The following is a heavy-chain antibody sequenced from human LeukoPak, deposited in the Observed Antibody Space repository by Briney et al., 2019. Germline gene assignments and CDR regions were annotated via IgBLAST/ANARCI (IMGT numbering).Heavy chain of an antibody. CDR3: ARSNGTWRYFFDS. CDR2: VFYTGTT. J-gene: IGHJ4*02. CDR1: GDSVSSGDYY. D-gene: IGHD1-14*01. V-gene: IGHV4-30-2*03. Sequence: PSQTLSLTCTVSGDSVSSGDYYWSWIRQPPGKRLEWIGSVFYTGTTYCNPSLKSRVTISVDTSKTQFSLRLSSVTATDTAVYYCARSNGTWRYFFDSWGQGTLVTVSS.